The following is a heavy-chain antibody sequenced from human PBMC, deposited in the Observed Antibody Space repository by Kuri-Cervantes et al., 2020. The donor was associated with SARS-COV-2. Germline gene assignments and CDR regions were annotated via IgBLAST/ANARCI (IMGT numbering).Heavy chain of an antibody. D-gene: IGHD2-2*01. V-gene: IGHV1-69*13. J-gene: IGHJ6*02. CDR2: IIPIFRTS. CDR3: ARGRHEDIVVVPDDYYYGMDV. Sequence: SVKVSCKASGGTFSSYAISWVRQAPGQGLEWMGVIIPIFRTSNYAQKFQGRVTITADESTTIAYMELSSLRSEDTAVYYCARGRHEDIVVVPDDYYYGMDVRGQGTTVTVSS. CDR1: GGTFSSYA.